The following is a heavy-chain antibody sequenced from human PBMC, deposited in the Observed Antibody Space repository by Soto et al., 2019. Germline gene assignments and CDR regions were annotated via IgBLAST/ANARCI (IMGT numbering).Heavy chain of an antibody. D-gene: IGHD2-8*01. J-gene: IGHJ4*02. V-gene: IGHV4-30-4*01. CDR1: GGSISSGDYY. Sequence: QVQLQESGPGLVKPSQTLSLTCTVSGGSISSGDYYWSWIRQPPGKGLESIGYILYSGTTNYNPSLESRLTISVDTSKNQFSLKLTSVTAADTAVYYCARNGALDYWGRGTLVTVSS. CDR3: ARNGALDY. CDR2: ILYSGTT.